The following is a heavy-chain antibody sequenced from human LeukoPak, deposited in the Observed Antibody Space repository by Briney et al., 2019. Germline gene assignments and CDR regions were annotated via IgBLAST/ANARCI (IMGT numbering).Heavy chain of an antibody. Sequence: PGRSLRLSCAASGFTFSSYGMHWVRQAPGKGLEWVAVIWYDGSNKYYADSVKGRFTISRDNSKSTLYLQMNSLRAEDTAVYYCAKDDSSGYVADYWGQGTLVTVSS. V-gene: IGHV3-33*06. CDR2: IWYDGSNK. J-gene: IGHJ4*02. CDR3: AKDDSSGYVADY. CDR1: GFTFSSYG. D-gene: IGHD3-22*01.